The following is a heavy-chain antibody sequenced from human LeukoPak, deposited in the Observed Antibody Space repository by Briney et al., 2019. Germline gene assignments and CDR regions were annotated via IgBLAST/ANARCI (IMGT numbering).Heavy chain of an antibody. CDR3: VKEDGSGWNNKFDY. J-gene: IGHJ4*02. CDR1: GDSVSSNSAA. Sequence: SQTLSLTCAISGDSVSSNSAAWNWIRQSPSRGLEWLGRTYYRSKWYNDYAVSVKSRITIKPDTSRNQSSLQLNSVTPEDTAVYYCVKEDGSGWNNKFDYWGQGTLVTVSS. CDR2: TYYRSKWYN. D-gene: IGHD6-19*01. V-gene: IGHV6-1*01.